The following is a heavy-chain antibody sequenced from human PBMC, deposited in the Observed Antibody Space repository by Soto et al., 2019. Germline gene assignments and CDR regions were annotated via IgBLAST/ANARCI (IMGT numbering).Heavy chain of an antibody. D-gene: IGHD6-13*01. CDR3: ARRGSSWYVGWFDP. CDR1: GFTFSSYA. Sequence: GGSLRLSCAASGFTFSSYAMHWVRQAPGKELEWVAVISYDGSNKYYADSVKGRFTISRDNSKNTLYLQMNSLRAEDTAVYYCARRGSSWYVGWFDPWGQGTLVTVSS. J-gene: IGHJ5*02. V-gene: IGHV3-30-3*01. CDR2: ISYDGSNK.